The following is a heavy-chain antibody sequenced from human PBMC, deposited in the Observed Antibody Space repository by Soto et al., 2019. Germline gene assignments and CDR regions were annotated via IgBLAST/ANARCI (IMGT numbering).Heavy chain of an antibody. J-gene: IGHJ4*02. Sequence: GGSLRLSCAASGVTVSNNYMTWVRQAPGKGLELVSSIYSTGNTFYADSVKGRFTISRDNSKNTFYLQMNSLRVEDTAVYYCGRNGRVYTLGNRGQGSTVTVSS. CDR1: GVTVSNNY. CDR3: GRNGRVYTLGN. V-gene: IGHV3-66*01. CDR2: IYSTGNT. D-gene: IGHD2-8*01.